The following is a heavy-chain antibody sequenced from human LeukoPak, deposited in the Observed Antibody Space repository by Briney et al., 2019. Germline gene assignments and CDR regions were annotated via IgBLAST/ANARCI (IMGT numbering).Heavy chain of an antibody. D-gene: IGHD5-12*01. CDR2: FSYDGSTQ. CDR3: ATAKDGFSGYDYLFDY. V-gene: IGHV3-30-3*01. J-gene: IGHJ4*02. CDR1: GFTFSTYA. Sequence: GRSLRLSCAGSGFTFSTYAMHWVREAPGKGLEWAALFSYDGSTQRYADSVKGRFTISRDNSKNSLYLQMNSLRTEDTAIYYCATAKDGFSGYDYLFDYWGQGTLVTVSS.